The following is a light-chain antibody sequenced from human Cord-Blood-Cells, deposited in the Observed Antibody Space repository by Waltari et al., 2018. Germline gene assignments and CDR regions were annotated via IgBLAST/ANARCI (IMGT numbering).Light chain of an antibody. CDR3: CSYAGSYTWV. CDR2: DVS. V-gene: IGLV2-11*01. J-gene: IGLJ2*01. Sequence: QSALPQPRPVSGSPGQSVTISCTGTTSDVGGYHYVSWYHQHPGKAPKLMIYDVSKRPSGVPDRFSGSKSGNTASLTISGLQAEDEADYYCCSYAGSYTWVFGGGTKLTVL. CDR1: TSDVGGYHY.